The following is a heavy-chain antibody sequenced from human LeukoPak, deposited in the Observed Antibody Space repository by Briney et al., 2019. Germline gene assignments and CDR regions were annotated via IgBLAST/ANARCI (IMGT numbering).Heavy chain of an antibody. CDR2: IYPADSDT. J-gene: IGHJ4*02. D-gene: IGHD2-15*01. V-gene: IGHV5-51*01. CDR3: ARQACSGGVCYSVSYFDS. Sequence: GESLKISCKASGYSFPTHWIGWVRQMPGKGLEWMGIIYPADSDTKYSPSFEGQVTISADKSVTTAYLQWSSLKASDTAMYYCARQACSGGVCYSVSYFDSWGQGTQVTVSS. CDR1: GYSFPTHW.